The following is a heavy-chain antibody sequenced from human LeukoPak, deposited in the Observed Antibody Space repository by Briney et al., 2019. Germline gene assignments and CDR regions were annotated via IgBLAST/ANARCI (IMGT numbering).Heavy chain of an antibody. Sequence: ASVKVACKASGYTFTSYGISWVRQAPGQGLEWMGWISAYNGNTNYAQKLQGRVTMTTDTSTSTAYMELRSLRSDDTAVYYCARDSIVLMVYAMPNWFDPWGQGTLVTVSS. CDR2: ISAYNGNT. CDR3: ARDSIVLMVYAMPNWFDP. D-gene: IGHD2-8*01. V-gene: IGHV1-18*01. CDR1: GYTFTSYG. J-gene: IGHJ5*02.